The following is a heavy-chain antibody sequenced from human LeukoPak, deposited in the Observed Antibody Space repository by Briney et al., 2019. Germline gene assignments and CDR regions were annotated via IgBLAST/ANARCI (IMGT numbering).Heavy chain of an antibody. V-gene: IGHV3-30*02. Sequence: PGGSLRLSCVASGFTFSSHGMHWVRQTPGKRLEWVAFIRYDGSNKYYPDSVKGRFTISRDNSKNTLYLHMNSLRTEDTGVYYCAKDRGGLIAIHIFDYWGQGTLITVSS. J-gene: IGHJ4*02. D-gene: IGHD3-16*02. CDR3: AKDRGGLIAIHIFDY. CDR1: GFTFSSHG. CDR2: IRYDGSNK.